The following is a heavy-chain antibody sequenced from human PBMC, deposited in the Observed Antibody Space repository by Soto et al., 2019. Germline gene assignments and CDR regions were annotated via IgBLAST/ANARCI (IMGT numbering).Heavy chain of an antibody. CDR2: IVVGSGET. CDR3: AAAPNQLQFIMDL. Sequence: QMQLVQSGPEEKKPGTSVKVSCKASGFAFSNSVVQWVRQARGRRPEWIGWIVVGSGETNYAQKFQDRITMTRDMSTSTAYMELSSLRSEDTAVYYWAAAPNQLQFIMDLWGQGTTVTVSS. V-gene: IGHV1-58*01. D-gene: IGHD2-2*01. J-gene: IGHJ6*02. CDR1: GFAFSNSV.